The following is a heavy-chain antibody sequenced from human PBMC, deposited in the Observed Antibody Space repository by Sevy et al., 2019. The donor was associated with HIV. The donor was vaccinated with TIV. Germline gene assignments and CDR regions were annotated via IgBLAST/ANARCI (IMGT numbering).Heavy chain of an antibody. CDR1: GGSISSYF. J-gene: IGHJ4*02. CDR3: ARDSTSRPRVLDY. V-gene: IGHV4-59*01. CDR2: IYFTGNT. Sequence: SETLSLTCSVSGGSISSYFWTWVRQSPGKGLEWIGNIYFTGNTDYNPSLKRRVTLSLDTSKSQFSLTLKSVTAADTAIYFCARDSTSRPRVLDYWGQGTLVTVSS. D-gene: IGHD6-6*01.